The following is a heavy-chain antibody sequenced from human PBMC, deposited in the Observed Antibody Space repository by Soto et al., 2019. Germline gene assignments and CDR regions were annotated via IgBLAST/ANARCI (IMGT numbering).Heavy chain of an antibody. D-gene: IGHD4-17*01. Sequence: SETLSLTCAVYGGSFSGYYLSWIRQPPGKGLEWIGEINHSGSTNYNPSLKSRVTISVDTSKNQFSLKLSSVTAADTAVYYCARVLGGDFIDYWGQGTLVTVSS. V-gene: IGHV4-34*01. J-gene: IGHJ4*02. CDR3: ARVLGGDFIDY. CDR1: GGSFSGYY. CDR2: INHSGST.